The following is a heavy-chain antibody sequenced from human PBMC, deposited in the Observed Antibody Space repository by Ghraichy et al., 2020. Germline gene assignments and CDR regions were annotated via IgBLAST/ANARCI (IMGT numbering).Heavy chain of an antibody. CDR3: AKDRGSGWYNYYYYGMDV. Sequence: GGSLRLSCAASGFTFSSYAMSWVRQAPGKGLEWVSAISGSGGSTYYADSVKGRFTISRDNSKNTLYLQMNSLRAEDTAVYYCAKDRGSGWYNYYYYGMDVWGQGTTVTVSS. D-gene: IGHD6-19*01. J-gene: IGHJ6*02. CDR1: GFTFSSYA. V-gene: IGHV3-23*01. CDR2: ISGSGGST.